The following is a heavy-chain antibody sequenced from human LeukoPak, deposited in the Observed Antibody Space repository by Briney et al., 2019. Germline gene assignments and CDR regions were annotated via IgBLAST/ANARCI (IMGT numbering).Heavy chain of an antibody. V-gene: IGHV3-23*01. J-gene: IGHJ4*02. CDR1: GFTFTTYA. Sequence: GGSLRLSCTASGFTFTTYAMSWVRQAPGKGLEWVSTLSASDGSTYYADSVKDRFTISRDNSKNTLFLQMNTLRAEDTAVYYCAKNGYYSDSSGYYPLYFDYWGQGTLVTVSS. CDR3: AKNGYYSDSSGYYPLYFDY. D-gene: IGHD3-22*01. CDR2: LSASDGST.